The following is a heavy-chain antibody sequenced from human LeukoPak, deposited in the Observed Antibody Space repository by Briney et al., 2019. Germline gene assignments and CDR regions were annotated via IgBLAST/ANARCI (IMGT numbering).Heavy chain of an antibody. D-gene: IGHD3-22*01. CDR3: ARAPWRPRITMIGYFDY. Sequence: GASVKVSCKASGGTFSSYAISWVRQAPGQGLEWMGGIIPIFGTANYAQKFQGRVTITADESTSTAYMELSSLRSEDTAVYYCARAPWRPRITMIGYFDYWGQGTLVTVSS. CDR2: IIPIFGTA. CDR1: GGTFSSYA. V-gene: IGHV1-69*13. J-gene: IGHJ4*02.